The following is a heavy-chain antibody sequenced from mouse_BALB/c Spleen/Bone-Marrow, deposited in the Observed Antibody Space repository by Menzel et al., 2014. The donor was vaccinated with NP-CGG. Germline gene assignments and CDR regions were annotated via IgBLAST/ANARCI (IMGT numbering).Heavy chain of an antibody. D-gene: IGHD2-3*01. CDR2: INSNGGST. J-gene: IGHJ3*01. CDR3: ARDRGWLLRFAY. CDR1: GFTFSSYG. Sequence: EVKLVESGGGLVQPGGSLKLSCAASGFTFSSYGMSWVRQTPDKRLELVATINSNGGSTYYPDSVKGRFTISRDNAKNTLYLQMSSLKSEGTAMYYCARDRGWLLRFAYWGQGTLVTVSA. V-gene: IGHV5-6-3*01.